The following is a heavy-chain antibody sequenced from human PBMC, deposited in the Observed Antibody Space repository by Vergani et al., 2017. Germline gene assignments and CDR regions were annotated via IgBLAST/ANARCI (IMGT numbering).Heavy chain of an antibody. Sequence: QMQLQESGPGLVKASETLSLTCTVSGDSIISRSYYLGWIRQPPGKGLEWIGSIYNSGNGDSSSSLKSRVTISADTSKNQFSLRPTSVTSADTAVYYCASGKYYSDSTSHFRGRYFDVWGRGTLVTVPS. V-gene: IGHV4-39*01. CDR2: IYNSGNG. CDR1: GDSIISRSYY. D-gene: IGHD3-16*01. J-gene: IGHJ2*01. CDR3: ASGKYYSDSTSHFRGRYFDV.